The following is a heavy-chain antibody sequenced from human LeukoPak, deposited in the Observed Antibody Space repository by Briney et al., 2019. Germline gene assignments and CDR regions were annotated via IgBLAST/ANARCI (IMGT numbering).Heavy chain of an antibody. D-gene: IGHD2-2*01. V-gene: IGHV4-38-2*01. J-gene: IGHJ4*02. CDR2: IYHSGST. CDR1: GYSISSGYY. Sequence: PSETLSLTCAVSGYSISSGYYWGWIRQPPGKGLEWIRSIYHSGSTYYNPSLKSRVTISVDTSKNQFSLKLSSVTAADTAVYYCARHYPPKYQLPPYYFDYWGQGTLVTVSS. CDR3: ARHYPPKYQLPPYYFDY.